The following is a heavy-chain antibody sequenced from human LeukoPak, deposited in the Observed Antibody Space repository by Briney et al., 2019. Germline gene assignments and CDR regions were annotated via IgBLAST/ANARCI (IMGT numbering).Heavy chain of an antibody. CDR3: ARVSCSSTSCYVWGYYYYGMDV. J-gene: IGHJ6*02. V-gene: IGHV1-8*01. Sequence: ASVKVSCKASGYTFTSYDINWVRQATGQGLEWMGWMNPNSGNTGYAQKFQSRVTMTRNTSISTAYMELSSLRSEDTAVYYCARVSCSSTSCYVWGYYYYGMDVWGQGTTVTVSS. CDR2: MNPNSGNT. CDR1: GYTFTSYD. D-gene: IGHD2-2*01.